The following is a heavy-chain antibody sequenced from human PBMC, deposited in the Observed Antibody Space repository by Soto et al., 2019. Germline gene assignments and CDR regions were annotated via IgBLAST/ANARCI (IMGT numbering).Heavy chain of an antibody. CDR3: ARDRIPPKGATGYWYFDL. CDR2: INPSGGS. CDR1: GYTFTSYY. D-gene: IGHD1-1*01. V-gene: IGHV1-46*03. Sequence: QVQLVQSGAEVKKPGASVKVSCKASGYTFTSYYTHWVRQAPGQGLEWMGIINPSGGSSYAQKFQGRVTMTSDTSTSTVYMELSSVTSEDTAVYYCARDRIPPKGATGYWYFDLWGRGTLVTVSS. J-gene: IGHJ2*01.